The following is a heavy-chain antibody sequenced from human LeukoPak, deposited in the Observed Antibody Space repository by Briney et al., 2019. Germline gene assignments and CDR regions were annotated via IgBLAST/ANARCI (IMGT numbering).Heavy chain of an antibody. CDR2: ITTSGDTT. D-gene: IGHD7-27*01. CDR1: GFTFSNHA. CDR3: ANPWGSGWYFDL. Sequence: GGSLRLSCSASGFTFSNHAMTWVRQAPGKGLEWVSLITTSGDTTYYAGSVKGRFTISRDNSKNTLYLQMNNLRAEDTAVYYCANPWGSGWYFDLWGRGTLVTVSS. V-gene: IGHV3-23*01. J-gene: IGHJ2*01.